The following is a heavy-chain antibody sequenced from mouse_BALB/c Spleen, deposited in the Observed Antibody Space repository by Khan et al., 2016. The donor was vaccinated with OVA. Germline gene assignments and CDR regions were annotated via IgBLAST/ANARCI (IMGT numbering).Heavy chain of an antibody. Sequence: QVQLQQSGPELVKPGASVKMSCKASGYSFTNYWIHWVKQRPGKGLEWIGYINPSSGYTYYNQTFNDKAILTEDKSTSNAYMQLVSLTSEDSAIYYCARDIIDYWGQGTTVTVSS. CDR3: ARDIIDY. D-gene: IGHD1-3*01. V-gene: IGHV1-7*01. J-gene: IGHJ2*01. CDR1: GYSFTNYW. CDR2: INPSSGYT.